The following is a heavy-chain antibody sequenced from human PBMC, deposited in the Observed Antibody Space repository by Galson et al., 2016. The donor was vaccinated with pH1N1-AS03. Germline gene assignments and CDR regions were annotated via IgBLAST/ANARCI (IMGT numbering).Heavy chain of an antibody. CDR3: ARGLKSMLRGVIDNYYGMDV. D-gene: IGHD3-10*01. CDR1: GYIFSDYY. CDR2: ININDGVT. V-gene: IGHV1-2*02. J-gene: IGHJ6*02. Sequence: GYIFSDYYMHWVRQAPGQGLEWMAWININDGVTNYAQKSHGRVTMSRDTSISTAYMELSRLGSDDTAVYYCARGLKSMLRGVIDNYYGMDVWGRGTTVTVSS.